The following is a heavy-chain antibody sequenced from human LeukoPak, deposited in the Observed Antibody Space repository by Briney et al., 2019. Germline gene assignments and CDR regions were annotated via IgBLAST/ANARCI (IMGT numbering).Heavy chain of an antibody. Sequence: GGTLRLSRAASGFTFSSYGMSWVRQAPGKGLEWVSAISGSGGSTYYADSVKGRFTISRDNSKNTLYLQMNSLRAEDTAVYYCAKRLLSFDYWGQGTLVTVSS. D-gene: IGHD2/OR15-2a*01. V-gene: IGHV3-23*01. CDR3: AKRLLSFDY. CDR1: GFTFSSYG. J-gene: IGHJ4*02. CDR2: ISGSGGST.